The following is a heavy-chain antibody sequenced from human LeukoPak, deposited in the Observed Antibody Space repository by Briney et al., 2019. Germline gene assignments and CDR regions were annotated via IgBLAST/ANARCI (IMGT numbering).Heavy chain of an antibody. CDR1: GYTFTSYD. J-gene: IGHJ4*02. V-gene: IGHV1-8*03. Sequence: GASVKVSCKASGYTFTSYDINWVRQATGQGLEWMGWMNPNSGNTGYAQKFQGRVTITRNTSISTAYMELSSLRSEDTAVYYCARDHGQFGNIFDYWGQGTLVTVSS. CDR2: MNPNSGNT. D-gene: IGHD3-10*01. CDR3: ARDHGQFGNIFDY.